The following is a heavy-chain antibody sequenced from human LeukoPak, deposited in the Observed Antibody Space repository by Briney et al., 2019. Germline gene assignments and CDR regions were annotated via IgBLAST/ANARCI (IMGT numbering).Heavy chain of an antibody. V-gene: IGHV3-48*04. Sequence: PGGSLRLSCAASGFTFSSYWMHWVRQAPGKGLEWVSYISSSGSTIYYADSVKGRFTISRDNAKNSLYLQMNSLRAEDTAVYYCASDSSGYYRFDYWGQGTLVTVSS. CDR3: ASDSSGYYRFDY. D-gene: IGHD3-22*01. CDR2: ISSSGSTI. J-gene: IGHJ4*02. CDR1: GFTFSSYW.